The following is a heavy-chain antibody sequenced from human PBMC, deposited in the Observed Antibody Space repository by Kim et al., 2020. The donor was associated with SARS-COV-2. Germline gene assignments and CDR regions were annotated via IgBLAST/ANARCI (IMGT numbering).Heavy chain of an antibody. D-gene: IGHD2-2*01. V-gene: IGHV4-61*02. CDR3: AREGRVVPAANYAMDV. J-gene: IGHJ6*02. CDR1: GGSISSGSYF. Sequence: SETLSLTCTVSGGSISSGSYFWSWIRQPAGKGLEWIGRIYTSGSTNYNPSLKSRVTISVDTSKNQFSLKLSSVTAADTAVYYCAREGRVVPAANYAMDVWGQGTTVTVSS. CDR2: IYTSGST.